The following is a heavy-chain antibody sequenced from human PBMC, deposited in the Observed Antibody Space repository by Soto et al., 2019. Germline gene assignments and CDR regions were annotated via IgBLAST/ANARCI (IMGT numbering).Heavy chain of an antibody. V-gene: IGHV4-59*01. J-gene: IGHJ4*02. Sequence: PSGTLSLTCTVSGVSISNYYWTWIRQPPGKRLEWIGAIYYIGSTNYNPSLKSRVTISVDTSKNQFSLKLSSVTAADTAVYYCAREREDGEYVRALDYWGQGTLVTVSS. D-gene: IGHD3-10*02. CDR3: AREREDGEYVRALDY. CDR2: IYYIGST. CDR1: GVSISNYY.